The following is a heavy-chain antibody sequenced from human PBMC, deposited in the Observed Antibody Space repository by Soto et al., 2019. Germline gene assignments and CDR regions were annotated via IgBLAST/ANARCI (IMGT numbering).Heavy chain of an antibody. J-gene: IGHJ6*02. CDR2: INPNSGGT. CDR3: AIGTIVGATAFYGMDV. V-gene: IGHV1-2*04. D-gene: IGHD1-26*01. Sequence: GASVKVSCKASGYTYTGYYMHWVRQAPGQGLEWMGWINPNSGGTNYAQKFQGWVTMTRDTSISTAYMELSRLRSDDTAVYYCAIGTIVGATAFYGMDVWGQGTTVTVSS. CDR1: GYTYTGYY.